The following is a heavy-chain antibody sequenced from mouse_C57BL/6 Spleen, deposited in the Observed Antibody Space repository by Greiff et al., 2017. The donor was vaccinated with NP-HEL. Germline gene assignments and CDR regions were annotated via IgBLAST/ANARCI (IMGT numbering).Heavy chain of an antibody. CDR1: GFTFSDYY. J-gene: IGHJ1*03. Sequence: DVKLVESEGGLVQPGSSMKLSCTASGFTFSDYYMAWVRQVPEKGLEWVANINYDGSSTYYLDSLKSRFIISRDNAKNILYLQMSSLKSEDTATYYCARDRHYYGTHWYFDVWGTGTTVTVSS. CDR3: ARDRHYYGTHWYFDV. D-gene: IGHD1-1*01. V-gene: IGHV5-16*01. CDR2: INYDGSST.